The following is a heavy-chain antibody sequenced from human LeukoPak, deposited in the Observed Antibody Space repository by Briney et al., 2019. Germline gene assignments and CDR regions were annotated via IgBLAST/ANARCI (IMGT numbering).Heavy chain of an antibody. Sequence: GGSLRLSCAASGFTFSSYSMSWVRQAPGKGLEWVANIKQDGSEMYYVDSVKGRFTISRDNAKNSLYLQMNSLRAEDTAFYYCARDLPVVGAPGFDYWGQGTLVTVSS. J-gene: IGHJ4*02. CDR2: IKQDGSEM. CDR1: GFTFSSYS. CDR3: ARDLPVVGAPGFDY. D-gene: IGHD1-26*01. V-gene: IGHV3-7*01.